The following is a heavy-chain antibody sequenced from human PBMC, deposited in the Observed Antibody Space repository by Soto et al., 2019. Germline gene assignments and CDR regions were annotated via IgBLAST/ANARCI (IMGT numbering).Heavy chain of an antibody. J-gene: IGHJ5*02. Sequence: PSETLSLTCTVSGGSISRYYWSWIRQPPGKGLEWIGYIYYTGSTNYNPSLKNRVTISVDTSKNQFSLKLSSVTAADTAVYHCARGYYGSGGNWFDPWGQGNLVTVPS. V-gene: IGHV4-59*01. CDR3: ARGYYGSGGNWFDP. D-gene: IGHD3-10*01. CDR1: GGSISRYY. CDR2: IYYTGST.